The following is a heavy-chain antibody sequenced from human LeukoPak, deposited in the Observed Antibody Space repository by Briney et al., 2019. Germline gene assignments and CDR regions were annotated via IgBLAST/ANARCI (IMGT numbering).Heavy chain of an antibody. Sequence: PGGSLRLSCAASGFTFSSYAMSWVRQAPGKGLEWVSAISGSGGSTYYADSVKGRFTISRDNSKNTLYLQMNSLRAGDTAVYYCAKDRDIVVVVAATFDYWGQGTLVTVSS. J-gene: IGHJ4*02. CDR2: ISGSGGST. D-gene: IGHD2-15*01. CDR3: AKDRDIVVVVAATFDY. V-gene: IGHV3-23*01. CDR1: GFTFSSYA.